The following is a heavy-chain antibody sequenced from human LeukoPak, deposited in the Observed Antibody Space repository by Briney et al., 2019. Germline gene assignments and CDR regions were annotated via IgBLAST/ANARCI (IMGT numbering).Heavy chain of an antibody. J-gene: IGHJ5*02. Sequence: PGRSLRLSCAASGFTFSSYAMHWVRQAPGKGLEWVVVISYDGSNKYYADSVKGRFTISRDNSKNTLYLQMNSLRAEDTAVYYCARSYNWNYGEIHWFDPWGQGTLVTVSS. D-gene: IGHD1-7*01. CDR3: ARSYNWNYGEIHWFDP. CDR2: ISYDGSNK. CDR1: GFTFSSYA. V-gene: IGHV3-30*01.